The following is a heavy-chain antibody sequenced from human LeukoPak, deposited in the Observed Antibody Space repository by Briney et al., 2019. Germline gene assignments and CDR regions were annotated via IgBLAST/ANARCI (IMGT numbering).Heavy chain of an antibody. CDR1: GGSITSYY. CDR2: IYTSGST. D-gene: IGHD4-17*01. CDR3: ARQVADYEFAY. V-gene: IGHV4-4*07. J-gene: IGHJ4*02. Sequence: SETLSLTCTVSGGSITSYYWSWIRQPAGKGLEWIGRIYTSGSTNYNPSLKSRVTISVDTSKNQFSLKLTSVTATDTAVYYCARQVADYEFAYWGQGTLVTVSS.